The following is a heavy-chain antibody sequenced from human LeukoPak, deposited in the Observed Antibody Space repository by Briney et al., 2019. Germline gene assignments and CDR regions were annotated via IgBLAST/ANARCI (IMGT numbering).Heavy chain of an antibody. CDR3: ARVGSGYYFDY. V-gene: IGHV4-30-2*01. CDR2: IYHSGST. J-gene: IGHJ4*02. D-gene: IGHD3-10*01. Sequence: SETLSLTCTVSGGSISSGGYYWSWIRQPPGKGLEWIGYIYHSGSTYYNPSLKSRVTISVDRSKNQFSLKLSSVTAADTAVYYCARVGSGYYFDYWGQGTLVIVSS. CDR1: GGSISSGGYY.